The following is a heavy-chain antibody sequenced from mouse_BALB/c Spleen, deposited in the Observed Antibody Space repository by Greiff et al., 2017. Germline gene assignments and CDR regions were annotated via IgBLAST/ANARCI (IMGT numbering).Heavy chain of an antibody. D-gene: IGHD1-1*01. CDR3: ATDYGSSYGGYFDV. Sequence: VQLQQSGAELMKPGASVKISCKATGYTFSSYWIEWVKQRPGHGLEWIGEILPGSGSTNYNEKFKGKATFTADTSSNTAYMQLSSLTSEDSAVYYCATDYGSSYGGYFDVWGAGTTVTVSS. J-gene: IGHJ1*01. V-gene: IGHV1-9*01. CDR1: GYTFSSYW. CDR2: ILPGSGST.